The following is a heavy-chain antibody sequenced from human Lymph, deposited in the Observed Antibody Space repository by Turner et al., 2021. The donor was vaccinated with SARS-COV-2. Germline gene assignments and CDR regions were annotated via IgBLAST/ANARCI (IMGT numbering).Heavy chain of an antibody. D-gene: IGHD3-3*01. J-gene: IGHJ6*02. Sequence: EVQLVESGGGLVKPGGSLRLSCAASGCTFSSYSMNWVRQAPGKGLEWVSSISSRSSYIYNADSVKGRFTISRENAKNSLYLQMNSLRAEDTAVYYCARDYYDFWSGYNSYYYGMDVWGQGTTVTVSS. CDR2: ISSRSSYI. V-gene: IGHV3-21*01. CDR1: GCTFSSYS. CDR3: ARDYYDFWSGYNSYYYGMDV.